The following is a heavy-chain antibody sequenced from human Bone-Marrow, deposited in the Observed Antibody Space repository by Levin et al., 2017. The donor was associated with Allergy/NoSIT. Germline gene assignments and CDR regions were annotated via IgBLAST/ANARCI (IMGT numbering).Heavy chain of an antibody. CDR1: GFTFSNSW. Sequence: GESLKISCAASGFTFSNSWMSWVRQAPGKGLEWVANMKHDGSEKYYVDSVKGRFTISRDNAQNSLYLQMNSLRAEDTAVYYCQRGAQYFDLWGRGTLVTVSS. CDR3: QRGAQYFDL. CDR2: MKHDGSEK. J-gene: IGHJ2*01. V-gene: IGHV3-7*01.